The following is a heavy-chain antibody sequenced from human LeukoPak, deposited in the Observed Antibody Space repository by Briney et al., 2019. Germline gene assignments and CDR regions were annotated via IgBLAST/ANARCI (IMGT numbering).Heavy chain of an antibody. CDR2: INPSGGST. D-gene: IGHD6-6*01. V-gene: IGHV1-46*01. Sequence: ASVKVSCKASGYTFTRYYIHWVRQAPGQGLEWMGVINPSGGSTTHARKFRGRVTMTRDTSTSTVYMDLSSLRSEDTAVYYCARDLVGSSSGWGQGTLVTVSS. CDR1: GYTFTRYY. CDR3: ARDLVGSSSG. J-gene: IGHJ4*02.